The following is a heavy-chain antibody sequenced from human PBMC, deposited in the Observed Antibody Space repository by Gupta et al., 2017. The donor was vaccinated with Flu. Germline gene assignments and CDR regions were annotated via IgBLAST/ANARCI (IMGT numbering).Heavy chain of an antibody. CDR3: ARHFVGYCISATCYDENDY. V-gene: IGHV4-39*01. Sequence: QLQLQESGPGLVEPSQTLSVTCIVFGGSISRNYSYWGWIRQPPGKGLEWVGSIYYSGNTYYTPSLKSRVTISVDTSKNQFSLKLNSVTAADTAVYYCARHFVGYCISATCYDENDYWGQGTLVTVSS. CDR1: GGSISRNYSY. J-gene: IGHJ4*02. D-gene: IGHD2-15*01. CDR2: IYYSGNT.